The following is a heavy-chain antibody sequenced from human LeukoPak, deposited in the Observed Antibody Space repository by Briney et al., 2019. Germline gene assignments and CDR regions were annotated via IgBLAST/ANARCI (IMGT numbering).Heavy chain of an antibody. CDR2: IYYSGST. Sequence: GSLRLSCAASGFTSSSYALNWVRQAPGKGLEWIGSIYYSGSTYYNPSLKSRVTISVDTSKNQFSLKLRSVTAADTAVYYCARHFGTWGQGTLVTVSS. D-gene: IGHD3/OR15-3a*01. CDR1: GFTSSSYA. V-gene: IGHV4-39*01. J-gene: IGHJ4*02. CDR3: ARHFGT.